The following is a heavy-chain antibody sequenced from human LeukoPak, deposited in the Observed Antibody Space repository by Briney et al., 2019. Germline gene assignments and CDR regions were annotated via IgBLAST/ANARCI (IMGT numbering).Heavy chain of an antibody. J-gene: IGHJ4*02. Sequence: GGSLRLSCAASGFTFSNYAMSWVRQAPGKGLEWASTVSGSASNTYYADSVKGRFTISRDNSKTTLYLQMNSLRADDTAVYYCAKGFQTYGELSFDVWGQGTLVAVSS. CDR1: GFTFSNYA. CDR2: VSGSASNT. CDR3: AKGFQTYGELSFDV. D-gene: IGHD4-17*01. V-gene: IGHV3-23*01.